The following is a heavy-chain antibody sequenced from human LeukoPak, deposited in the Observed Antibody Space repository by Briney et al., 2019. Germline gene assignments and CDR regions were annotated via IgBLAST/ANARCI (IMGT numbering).Heavy chain of an antibody. J-gene: IGHJ6*02. CDR1: GYTFTSYA. CDR3: ARVAVAGKGAYGMDV. CDR2: INAGNGNT. Sequence: ASVKVSCKASGYTFTSYAMHWVRQAPGQRLEWMGWINAGNGNTKYSQKFQGRVTITRDTSASTAYMELRSLRSDDTAVYYCARVAVAGKGAYGMDVWGQGTTVTVSS. V-gene: IGHV1-3*01. D-gene: IGHD6-19*01.